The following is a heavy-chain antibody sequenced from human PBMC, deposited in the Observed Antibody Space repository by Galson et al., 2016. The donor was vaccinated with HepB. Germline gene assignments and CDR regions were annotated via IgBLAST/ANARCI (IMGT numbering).Heavy chain of an antibody. D-gene: IGHD4-17*01. V-gene: IGHV1-18*01. CDR3: ARDPTVIYGDYANIWGSDF. CDR2: ISDYNGKT. J-gene: IGHJ4*02. CDR1: GYSFTSNA. Sequence: SVKVSCKASGYSFTSNAFSWMRQAPGQGLEWMGWISDYNGKTKYEQKFQDRVTMTTDTWTNTSYMELRSLRSDDTAVYYCARDPTVIYGDYANIWGSDFWGQGTLVTVSS.